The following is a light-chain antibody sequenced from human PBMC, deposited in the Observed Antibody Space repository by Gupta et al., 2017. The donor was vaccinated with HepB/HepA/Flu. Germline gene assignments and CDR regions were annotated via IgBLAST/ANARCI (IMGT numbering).Light chain of an antibody. CDR2: LGC. J-gene: IGKJ4*01. CDR1: QSLLHENGYNY. Sequence: IVMTQSPLSLPVTPGEPASISCKSSQSLLHENGYNYLDWYLQKPGQSPQLLIYLGCHRASGVSDRFSGSGSGTDFTLKISRVEADDVGVYYCRQALQTPGTFGGGTKVEI. V-gene: IGKV2-28*01. CDR3: RQALQTPGT.